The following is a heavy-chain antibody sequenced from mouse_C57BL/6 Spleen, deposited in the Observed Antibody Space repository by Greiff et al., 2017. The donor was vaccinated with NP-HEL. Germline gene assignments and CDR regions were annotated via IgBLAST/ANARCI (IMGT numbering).Heavy chain of an antibody. J-gene: IGHJ1*03. V-gene: IGHV1-50*01. CDR1: GYTFTSYW. Sequence: QVQLQQPGAELVKPGASVKLSCKASGYTFTSYWMQWVKQRPGQGLEWIGEIDPSDSYTNYNPKFKGKATLTVDTSSSTAYMQLSSLTSEDSAGYYCARGTITTVVPRYFDVWGTGTTVTVSS. CDR3: ARGTITTVVPRYFDV. D-gene: IGHD1-1*01. CDR2: IDPSDSYT.